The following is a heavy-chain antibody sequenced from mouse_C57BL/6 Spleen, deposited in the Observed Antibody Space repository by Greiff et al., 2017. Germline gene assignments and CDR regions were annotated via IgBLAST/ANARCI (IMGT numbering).Heavy chain of an antibody. J-gene: IGHJ4*01. V-gene: IGHV3-6*01. D-gene: IGHD1-1*01. Sequence: EVKLVESGPGLVKPSQSLSLTCSVTGYSITSGYYWNWIRQFPGNKLEWMGYISYDGSNNYNPSLKNRISITRDTSKNQFFLKLNSVTTEDTATYYCARVHGSSLYYAMDYWGQGTSVTVSS. CDR3: ARVHGSSLYYAMDY. CDR1: GYSITSGYY. CDR2: ISYDGSN.